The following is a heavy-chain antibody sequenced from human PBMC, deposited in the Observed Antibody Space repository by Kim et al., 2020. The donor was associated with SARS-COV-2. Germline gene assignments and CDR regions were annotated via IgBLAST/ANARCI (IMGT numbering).Heavy chain of an antibody. Sequence: SETLYLTCTVSGGSISSYYWSWIRQPPGKGLEWIGYIYYSGSTNYNPSLKSRVTISVDTSKNQFSLKLSSVTAADTAVYYCARQYSGSYWWKFDYWGQGTLVTVSS. CDR2: IYYSGST. D-gene: IGHD1-26*01. CDR3: ARQYSGSYWWKFDY. CDR1: GGSISSYY. V-gene: IGHV4-59*08. J-gene: IGHJ4*02.